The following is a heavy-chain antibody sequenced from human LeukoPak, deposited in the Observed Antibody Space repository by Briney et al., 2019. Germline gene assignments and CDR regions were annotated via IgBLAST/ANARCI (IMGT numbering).Heavy chain of an antibody. CDR3: ASYDYVWGGQEAFDI. V-gene: IGHV3-21*01. CDR1: GFTFSSYS. Sequence: GGSLRLSCAASGFTFSSYSMNWVRQAPGKGLEWVSSISSSSSYIYYADSVKGRFTISRDNVKNSLYLQMNSLGAEDTAVYYCASYDYVWGGQEAFDIWGQGTMVTVSS. D-gene: IGHD3-16*01. CDR2: ISSSSSYI. J-gene: IGHJ3*02.